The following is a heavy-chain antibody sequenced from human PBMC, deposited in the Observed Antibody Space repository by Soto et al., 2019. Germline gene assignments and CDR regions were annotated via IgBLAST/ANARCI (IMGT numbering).Heavy chain of an antibody. CDR1: GYTFTSYH. CDR2: ISAYNGNT. J-gene: IGHJ4*02. CDR3: ARDSPPPRE. V-gene: IGHV1-18*01. Sequence: QVQLVQSGTEVRKPGASVKVSCKASGYTFTSYHISWVRQAPGQGLEWMGWISAYNGNTNYAQKLQGRVTMTTDTSTRTAYMGLRRLRPDDTAVFYCARDSPPPREWGQGTLVTVSS.